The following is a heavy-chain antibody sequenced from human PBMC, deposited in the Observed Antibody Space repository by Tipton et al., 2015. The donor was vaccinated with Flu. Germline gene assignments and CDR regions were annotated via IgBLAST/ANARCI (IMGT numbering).Heavy chain of an antibody. J-gene: IGHJ6*02. D-gene: IGHD6-13*01. CDR1: GASINSNDYY. CDR2: IFFTGTT. CDR3: ARDSAAHYGKDV. V-gene: IGHV4-39*07. Sequence: TLSLTCSVSGASINSNDYYWGWVRQPPGKGLEWIGSIFFTGTTHYDPSLKSRVTISVDSSKNQFSLKLSSVTAADTAVYYCARDSAAHYGKDVWGQGTTVTVSS.